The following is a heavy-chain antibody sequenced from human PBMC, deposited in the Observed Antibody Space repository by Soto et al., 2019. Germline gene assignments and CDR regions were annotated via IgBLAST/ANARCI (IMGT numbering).Heavy chain of an antibody. CDR2: IDPSDSYT. D-gene: IGHD3-3*01. J-gene: IGHJ6*02. V-gene: IGHV5-10-1*01. Sequence: VESLKISCKGSGYSFTTYWISWVRQMPGKGLEWMGRIDPSDSYTNYSPSFQGHVTISADKSISTAYLQWSSLKASDTAVYYCAKGFWSGRLYYGLDVWGQGTTVTVSS. CDR1: GYSFTTYW. CDR3: AKGFWSGRLYYGLDV.